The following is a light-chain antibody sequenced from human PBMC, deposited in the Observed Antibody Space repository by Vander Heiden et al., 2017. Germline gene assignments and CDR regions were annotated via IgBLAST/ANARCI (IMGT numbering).Light chain of an antibody. CDR2: KAS. CDR1: QSISSW. V-gene: IGKV1-5*03. J-gene: IGKJ4*01. Sequence: DIQMTQSPSTLSASVGDRVTITCRASQSISSWLAWYQQKPGKAPKLLIYKASSLESGVPSRFSGSGSGTEFTLTISSLQPDDFATYYCLRDNSYSITFGGGTKVEIK. CDR3: LRDNSYSIT.